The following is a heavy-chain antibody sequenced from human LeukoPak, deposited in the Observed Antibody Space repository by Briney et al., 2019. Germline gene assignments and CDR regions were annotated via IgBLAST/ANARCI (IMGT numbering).Heavy chain of an antibody. CDR3: ARHGGITIFGVAQPGGAFDI. D-gene: IGHD3-3*01. V-gene: IGHV1-69*05. CDR2: IIPIFGTA. CDR1: GGTFSSYA. J-gene: IGHJ3*02. Sequence: SVKVSCKASGGTFSSYAISWVRQAPGQGLQWMGEIIPIFGTANYAQKFQGRVTITTDESKTTAYMELSSLTSDDTAVYYCARHGGITIFGVAQPGGAFDIWSQGTVVTVSS.